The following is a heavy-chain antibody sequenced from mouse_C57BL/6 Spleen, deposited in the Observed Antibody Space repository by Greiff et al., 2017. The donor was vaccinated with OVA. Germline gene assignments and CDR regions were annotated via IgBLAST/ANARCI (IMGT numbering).Heavy chain of an antibody. J-gene: IGHJ4*01. CDR2: IDSSDSYT. D-gene: IGHD1-1*01. CDR3: ARGTTTGAMDY. V-gene: IGHV1-69*01. Sequence: QVQLQQPGAELVMPGASVKLSCKASGYTFTSYWMHWVKQRPGQGLEWIGEIDSSDSYTNYNQKFKGKSTLTVDKSSSTAYMQLSSLTSEDSAVYYCARGTTTGAMDYWGQGTSVTVSS. CDR1: GYTFTSYW.